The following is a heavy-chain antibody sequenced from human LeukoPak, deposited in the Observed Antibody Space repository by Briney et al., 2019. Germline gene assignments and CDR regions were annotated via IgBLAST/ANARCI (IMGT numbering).Heavy chain of an antibody. CDR2: ISGSGGST. J-gene: IGHJ4*02. D-gene: IGHD3-10*01. V-gene: IGHV3-23*01. Sequence: PGGSLRLSCAASGFTFSSYEMNWVRQAPGKGLEWVSAISGSGGSTYYADSVKGRFTISRDNSKNTLYLQMNSLRAEDTAVYYCAKAQYYYGSGSYSDFDYWGQGTLVTVSS. CDR1: GFTFSSYE. CDR3: AKAQYYYGSGSYSDFDY.